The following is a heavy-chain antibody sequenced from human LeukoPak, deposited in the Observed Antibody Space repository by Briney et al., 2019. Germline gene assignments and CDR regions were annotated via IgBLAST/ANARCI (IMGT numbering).Heavy chain of an antibody. CDR2: ISSSSSYI. Sequence: SGGSLRLSCAVSGFTFTTYSMDWVRQAPGKGLEWVSSISSSSSYIYYADSVKGRFTISRDNAKNSLYLQMNSLRAEDTAVYYCASACYRTYLPCYWGQGTLVTVSS. J-gene: IGHJ4*02. CDR3: ASACYRTYLPCY. D-gene: IGHD4-11*01. V-gene: IGHV3-21*01. CDR1: GFTFTTYS.